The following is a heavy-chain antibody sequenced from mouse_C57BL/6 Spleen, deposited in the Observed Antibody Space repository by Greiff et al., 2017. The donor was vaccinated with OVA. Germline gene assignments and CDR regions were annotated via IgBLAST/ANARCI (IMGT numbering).Heavy chain of an antibody. Sequence: QVQLQQPGAELVKPGASVKMSCKASGYTFTSYWITWVKQRPGQGLEWIGNINPSNGGTNSNEKFKSKATLTVDKSTSTAYMQLSSLTSEDSAVYYCARSGGNWDLFAYWGQGTLVTVSA. CDR1: GYTFTSYW. J-gene: IGHJ3*01. CDR2: INPSNGGT. V-gene: IGHV1-53*01. CDR3: ARSGGNWDLFAY. D-gene: IGHD4-1*01.